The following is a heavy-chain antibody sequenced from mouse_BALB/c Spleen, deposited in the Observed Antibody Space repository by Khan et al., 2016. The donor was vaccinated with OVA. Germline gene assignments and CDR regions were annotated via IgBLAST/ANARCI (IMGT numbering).Heavy chain of an antibody. V-gene: IGHV1-20*02. D-gene: IGHD1-1*01. CDR2: INPHIGET. J-gene: IGHJ2*01. CDR1: GYSFTGYF. CDR3: ARTYRSDFDY. Sequence: IQLVQSGPELVKPGASVKISCKAPGYSFTGYFMNWVKQSHGKSLEWIGRINPHIGETFYNQKFTGKATLTVDESSSTAHMELRSLASEDSAVYYCARTYRSDFDYWGQGTTLTVSS.